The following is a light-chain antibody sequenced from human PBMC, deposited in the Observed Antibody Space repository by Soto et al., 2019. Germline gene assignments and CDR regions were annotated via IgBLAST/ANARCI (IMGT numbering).Light chain of an antibody. CDR1: QGIRND. J-gene: IGKJ1*01. V-gene: IGKV1-17*01. CDR2: AAS. Sequence: DIQMTQSPSSLSASVGDRVTITCRASQGIRNDLGWYQQKPGKAPKRLIYAASSLQSGVRSRFIGSGSGTEFTLTTSSLQPEDFATYYSLLPNTYTRTFGHGTKVEI. CDR3: LLPNTYTRT.